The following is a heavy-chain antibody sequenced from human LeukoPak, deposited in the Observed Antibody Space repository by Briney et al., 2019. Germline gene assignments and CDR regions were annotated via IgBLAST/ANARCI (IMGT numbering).Heavy chain of an antibody. CDR1: GGTFTSYA. J-gene: IGHJ4*02. CDR3: DRGEMATVYFDY. D-gene: IGHD5-24*01. V-gene: IGHV1-69*05. CDR2: IIPIFGTA. Sequence: SVKVSCKASGGTFTSYAISWVRQAPGQGLEWMGWIIPIFGTANYAQKFQGRVTITTDESTSTAYMELSSVRSEDTAVYYCDRGEMATVYFDYWGQGALVTVSS.